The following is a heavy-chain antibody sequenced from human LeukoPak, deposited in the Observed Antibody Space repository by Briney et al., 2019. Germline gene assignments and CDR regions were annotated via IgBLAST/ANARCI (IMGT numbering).Heavy chain of an antibody. V-gene: IGHV4-59*08. CDR1: GGSISSYY. J-gene: IGHJ4*02. Sequence: SETLSLTCTVSGGSISSYYWNWIRQPPGKGLEWIGDIYYSGSTNYNPSLKSRVTISVDTSKNQFSLKLNSVTAADTAVYYCARGRAARPDLPIDYWGQGTLVTVSS. D-gene: IGHD6-6*01. CDR2: IYYSGST. CDR3: ARGRAARPDLPIDY.